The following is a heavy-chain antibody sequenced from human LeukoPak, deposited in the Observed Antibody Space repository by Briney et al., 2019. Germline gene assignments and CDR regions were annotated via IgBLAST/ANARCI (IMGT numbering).Heavy chain of an antibody. CDR2: IYYSGST. Sequence: TPSETLSLTCTVSGGSISSYYWSWIRQPPGKGLEWIGYIYYSGSTNYNPSLKSRVTISVDTSKNQFSLKLSSVTAADTAVYYCARSLSSGYDFWSGHYGGWFDPWGQGTLVTVSS. CDR3: ARSLSSGYDFWSGHYGGWFDP. V-gene: IGHV4-59*08. CDR1: GGSISSYY. D-gene: IGHD3-3*01. J-gene: IGHJ5*02.